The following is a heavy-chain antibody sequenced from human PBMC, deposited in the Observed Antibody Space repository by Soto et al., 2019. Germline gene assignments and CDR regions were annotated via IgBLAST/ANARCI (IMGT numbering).Heavy chain of an antibody. V-gene: IGHV4-61*01. Sequence: QVQLQESGPGLVKPSETLSLTCTVSGGSVSSGSYYWSWIRQPPGKGLEWIGYFYYSGSTNYNPSLKSRVTISVDTSKNQFSLKLSSVTAADTAVYYCARDLYGSGTLFDYWGQGTLVTVSS. CDR2: FYYSGST. CDR3: ARDLYGSGTLFDY. D-gene: IGHD3-10*01. J-gene: IGHJ4*02. CDR1: GGSVSSGSYY.